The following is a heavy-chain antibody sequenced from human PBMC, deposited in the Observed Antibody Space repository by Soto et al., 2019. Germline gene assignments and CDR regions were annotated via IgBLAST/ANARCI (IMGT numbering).Heavy chain of an antibody. Sequence: SETLSLTCTVSGGSISSYYWSRIRQPPGKGLEWIGYIYYSGSTNYNPSLKSRVTISVDTSKNQFSLKLSSVTAADTAVYYCASSSYYVWGSYRLGYFDYWGQGTLVTVSS. CDR1: GGSISSYY. D-gene: IGHD3-16*02. J-gene: IGHJ4*02. CDR3: ASSSYYVWGSYRLGYFDY. CDR2: IYYSGST. V-gene: IGHV4-59*01.